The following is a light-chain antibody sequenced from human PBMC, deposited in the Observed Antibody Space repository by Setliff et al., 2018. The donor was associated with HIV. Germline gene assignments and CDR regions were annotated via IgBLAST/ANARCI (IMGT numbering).Light chain of an antibody. CDR2: WAS. Sequence: DIVMTQSPDSLAVSLGERATINCKSSQSVLYRYNNKNYLAWYQQKPGQPPKLLIDWASTRESGVPDRFSGSGSGTDFTLTISSLQAEDVAVYYCQQYYSSWTVGQGTKVDIK. CDR1: QSVLYRYNNKNY. J-gene: IGKJ1*01. V-gene: IGKV4-1*01. CDR3: QQYYSSWT.